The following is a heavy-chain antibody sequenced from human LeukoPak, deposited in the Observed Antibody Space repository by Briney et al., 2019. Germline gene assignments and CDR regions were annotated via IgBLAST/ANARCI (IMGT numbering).Heavy chain of an antibody. D-gene: IGHD3-3*01. CDR1: GFTFSSYS. V-gene: IGHV3-48*02. CDR3: ARERGVEGHYYYGMDV. CDR2: ISSSSSTI. Sequence: PGRPLRLSCAASGFTFSSYSMNWVRQAPGKGLEWVSYISSSSSTIYYADSVKGRLTISRDNAKNSLYLQMNSLRDEDTAVYYCARERGVEGHYYYGMDVWGQGTTVTVSS. J-gene: IGHJ6*02.